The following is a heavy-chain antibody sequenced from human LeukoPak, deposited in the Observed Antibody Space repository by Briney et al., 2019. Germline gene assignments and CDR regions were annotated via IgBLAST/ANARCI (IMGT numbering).Heavy chain of an antibody. J-gene: IGHJ4*02. CDR2: INHSGST. CDR3: ARVRATGAHDC. Sequence: PSETLSLTCAVYGGSFSGYYWSWIRQPPGKGLEWIGEINHSGSTNYNPSLKSRVTISVDTSKNQFALRLSSVTAADTAVYYCARVRATGAHDCWGQGTLVTVSS. D-gene: IGHD1-14*01. CDR1: GGSFSGYY. V-gene: IGHV4-34*01.